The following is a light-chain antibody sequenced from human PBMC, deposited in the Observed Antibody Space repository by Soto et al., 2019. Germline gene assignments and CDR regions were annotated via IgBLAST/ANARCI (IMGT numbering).Light chain of an antibody. J-gene: IGKJ1*01. CDR2: GAS. V-gene: IGKV3-15*01. CDR3: QQYKNWPSWT. Sequence: IVMTQSPANLSVSPGERATLSCRASQSVSSNLAWYQQKPGQAPRLLIYGASTRATGIPAMFSGSGSGTEFTLTISSLQSEDFAVYYCQQYKNWPSWTFGQGTKVEIK. CDR1: QSVSSN.